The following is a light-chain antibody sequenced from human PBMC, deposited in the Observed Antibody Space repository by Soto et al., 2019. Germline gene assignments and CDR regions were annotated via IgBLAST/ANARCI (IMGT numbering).Light chain of an antibody. Sequence: EIVMTQSPATLSVSPGERATLSCRASQSVSSNLAWYQQKPGQAPRLLIYGASNRATGIPDRFSGSGSGTDFTLTINRLEPEDIAVYYCQQYGSSPETFGQGTKVDIK. CDR3: QQYGSSPET. CDR2: GAS. V-gene: IGKV3-20*01. CDR1: QSVSSN. J-gene: IGKJ1*01.